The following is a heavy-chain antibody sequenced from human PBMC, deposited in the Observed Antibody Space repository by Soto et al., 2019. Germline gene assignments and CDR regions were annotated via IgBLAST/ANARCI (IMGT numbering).Heavy chain of an antibody. CDR1: GYTFTSYG. V-gene: IGHV1-18*01. CDR2: ISAYNGNT. Sequence: GAPVKVSCKASGYTFTSYGISSVRQAPGQGLEWMGWISAYNGNTNYAQKLQGRVTMTTDTSTSTAYMELRSLRSDDTAVYYCARVRGDIVVVPAATPYYYYGMDVWGEGTTVTVSS. CDR3: ARVRGDIVVVPAATPYYYYGMDV. D-gene: IGHD2-2*01. J-gene: IGHJ6*04.